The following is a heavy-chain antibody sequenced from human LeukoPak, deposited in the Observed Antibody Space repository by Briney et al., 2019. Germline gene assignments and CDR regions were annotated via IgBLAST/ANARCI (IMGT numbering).Heavy chain of an antibody. V-gene: IGHV1-2*04. J-gene: IGHJ3*02. CDR2: INPNSGGT. CDR3: ARDLSAGGSPEGKNTFDI. Sequence: GASVKVSRKASGYTFTGYYMHWVRQAPGQGLEWMGWINPNSGGTNYAQKFQGWVTMTRDTSISTAYMELSRLRSDDTAVYYCARDLSAGGSPEGKNTFDIWGQGTMVTVSS. CDR1: GYTFTGYY. D-gene: IGHD6-13*01.